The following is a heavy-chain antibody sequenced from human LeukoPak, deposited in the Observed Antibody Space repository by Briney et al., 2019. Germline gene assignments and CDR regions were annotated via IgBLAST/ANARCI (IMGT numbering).Heavy chain of an antibody. CDR3: ARDQTTVTTWGYYGMDV. CDR2: INPSGGST. V-gene: IGHV1-46*01. CDR1: GYTFTSYY. Sequence: GASVKVSCKASGYTFTSYYMHWVRQAPGQGLEWMGIINPSGGSTSYAQKFQGRVTMTRDTSTSTVYMKLSSLRSEDTAVYYCARDQTTVTTWGYYGMDVWGQGTTVTVSS. J-gene: IGHJ6*02. D-gene: IGHD4-17*01.